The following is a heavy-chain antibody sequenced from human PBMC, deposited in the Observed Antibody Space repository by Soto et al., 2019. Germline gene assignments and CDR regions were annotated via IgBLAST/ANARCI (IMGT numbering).Heavy chain of an antibody. Sequence: SLRLSCAASGFTVSSEYMSWVRQAPGKGLEWVSVIYIGGNTFYADSVKGRFTISRDNSKNTLYLQMNNLRVEDTAIYYCVRDQSLVTTTWGQGTLVTVSS. CDR3: VRDQSLVTTT. J-gene: IGHJ4*02. D-gene: IGHD4-17*01. CDR1: GFTVSSEY. V-gene: IGHV3-66*01. CDR2: IYIGGNT.